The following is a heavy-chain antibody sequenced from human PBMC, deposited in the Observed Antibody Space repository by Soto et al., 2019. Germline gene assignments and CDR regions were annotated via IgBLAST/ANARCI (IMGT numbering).Heavy chain of an antibody. CDR3: VSDRGYGHASVPYS. CDR2: ISHDGSLQ. D-gene: IGHD5-18*01. Sequence: QAQLVESGGGVVQPARSLRLSCAASGFAFSSYGMHWVRQAPGTGLEWVAVISHDGSLQHYADSVKGRFTISRDNSKNMVLLQMSSVRAADTAVYYCVSDRGYGHASVPYSWGQGTLVSVSS. V-gene: IGHV3-30*03. CDR1: GFAFSSYG. J-gene: IGHJ4*02.